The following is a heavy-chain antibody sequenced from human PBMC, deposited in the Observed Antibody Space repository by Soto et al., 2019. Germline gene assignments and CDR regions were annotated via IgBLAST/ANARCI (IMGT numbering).Heavy chain of an antibody. CDR3: ANFNFIGTSSFYYMDV. Sequence: GGSLRLSCAASGFTFSSYAMSWVRQAPGKGLEWVSAISGSGGSTYYADSVKGRFTISRDNSKNTLYLQMNSLRAEDTAVYYCANFNFIGTSSFYYMDVWGKGTTVTVSS. CDR2: ISGSGGST. V-gene: IGHV3-23*01. J-gene: IGHJ6*03. CDR1: GFTFSSYA. D-gene: IGHD2-2*01.